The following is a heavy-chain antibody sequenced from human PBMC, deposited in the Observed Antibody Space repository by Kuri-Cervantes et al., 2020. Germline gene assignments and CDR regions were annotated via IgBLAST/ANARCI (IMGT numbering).Heavy chain of an antibody. J-gene: IGHJ4*01. V-gene: IGHV3-15*01. Sequence: GESLKISCAASGFTFDDYAMHWVRQAPGKGLEWVGRIKSKPEDGPIDYGPPAKDRFIISRDDSKNMVYLTMNSLKTEDTGVYYCTTDLQHWGHGTQVTVSS. CDR2: IKSKPEDGPI. CDR3: TTDLQH. CDR1: GFTFDDYA.